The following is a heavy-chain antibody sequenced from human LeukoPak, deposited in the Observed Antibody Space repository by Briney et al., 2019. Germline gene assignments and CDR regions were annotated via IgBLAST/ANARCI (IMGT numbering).Heavy chain of an antibody. CDR3: AKDISSGTALDYYYYGMDV. CDR1: GFTFSDYY. CDR2: ISWNSGSI. Sequence: GGSLRLSCAASGFTFSDYYLSWIRQAPGKGLEWVSGISWNSGSIGYADSVKGRFTISRDNAKNSLYLQMNSLRAEDTALYYCAKDISSGTALDYYYYGMDVWGQGTTVTVSS. J-gene: IGHJ6*02. V-gene: IGHV3-9*01. D-gene: IGHD6-13*01.